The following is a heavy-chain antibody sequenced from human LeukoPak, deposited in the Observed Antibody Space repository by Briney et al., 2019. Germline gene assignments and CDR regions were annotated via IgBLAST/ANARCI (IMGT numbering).Heavy chain of an antibody. CDR3: ARVRHYGMDV. CDR2: IYHSGST. V-gene: IGHV4-30-2*01. J-gene: IGHJ6*02. CDR1: GGSISSGGYS. Sequence: SQTLSLTCAVSGGSISSGGYSWSWIRQPPGKGLEWIGYIYHSGSTYYNPSLKSRVTISVDRSKNQFSLKLSSVTAADTAVYYCARVRHYGMDVWGQGTTVTVSS.